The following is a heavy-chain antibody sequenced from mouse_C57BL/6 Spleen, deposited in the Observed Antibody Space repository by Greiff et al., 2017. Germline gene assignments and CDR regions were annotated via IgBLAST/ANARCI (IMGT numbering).Heavy chain of an antibody. CDR2: IYPSDSET. J-gene: IGHJ1*03. Sequence: QVQLQQPGAELVRPGSSVKLSCKASGYTFTSYWMDWVKQRPGQGLEWIGNIYPSDSETHYNQKFKDKATLTVDKSSSTAYMQLSSLTSEDSAVYYCARERGGTGYFEVWGTGTTVTVSS. V-gene: IGHV1-61*01. D-gene: IGHD4-1*01. CDR3: ARERGGTGYFEV. CDR1: GYTFTSYW.